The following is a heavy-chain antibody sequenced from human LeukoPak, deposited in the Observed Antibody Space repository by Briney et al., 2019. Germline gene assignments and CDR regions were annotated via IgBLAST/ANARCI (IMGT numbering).Heavy chain of an antibody. CDR3: ARGGAARPDY. V-gene: IGHV3-30*02. CDR2: IRYDGSNK. Sequence: GGSLRLSCAASGFTFSSYGMHWVRQAPGKGLEWAAFIRYDGSNKYYADSVKGRFTISRDNSKNTLYLQMNSLRAADTAVYYCARGGAARPDYWGQGTLVTVFS. CDR1: GFTFSSYG. J-gene: IGHJ4*02. D-gene: IGHD6-6*01.